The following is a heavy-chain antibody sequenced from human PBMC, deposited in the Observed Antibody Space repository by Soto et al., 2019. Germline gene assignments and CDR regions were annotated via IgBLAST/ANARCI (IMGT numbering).Heavy chain of an antibody. CDR1: GFTCTSSA. V-gene: IGHV1-58*01. Sequence: SVKVSCKASGFTCTSSAVQWVRQARGQRLEWIGWIVVGSGNTNYAQKFQERVTITRDMSTSTAYMELSSLRSEDTAVYYCAAPGYCSSTSCYKVGYYYYYYGMDVWGQGTTVTVS. J-gene: IGHJ6*02. CDR2: IVVGSGNT. D-gene: IGHD2-2*02. CDR3: AAPGYCSSTSCYKVGYYYYYYGMDV.